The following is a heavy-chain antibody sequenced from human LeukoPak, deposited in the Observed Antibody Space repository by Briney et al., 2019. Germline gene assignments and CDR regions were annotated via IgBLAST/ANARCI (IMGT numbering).Heavy chain of an antibody. J-gene: IGHJ4*02. Sequence: ASVKVSCKASGDTFTSYDINWVRQATGQGLEWMGWMNPNSGNTGYAQKFQGRVTITRNTSISTAYMELSSLRSEDTAVYYCARGGPRDGSGSYYNSPFDYWGQGTLVTVSS. CDR2: MNPNSGNT. V-gene: IGHV1-8*03. CDR3: ARGGPRDGSGSYYNSPFDY. CDR1: GDTFTSYD. D-gene: IGHD3-10*01.